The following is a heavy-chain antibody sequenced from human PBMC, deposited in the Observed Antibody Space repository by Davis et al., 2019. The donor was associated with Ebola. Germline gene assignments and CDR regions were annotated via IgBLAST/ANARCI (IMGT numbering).Heavy chain of an antibody. CDR1: GDSSSYY. D-gene: IGHD3-22*01. V-gene: IGHV4-59*01. Sequence: PSETLSLTCAVPGDSSSYYWNWIRQPPGKGLEWIAYFKHSGNIDYNPSLKSRVTLSKDASKNLFSLRLDSVTAADTAVYYCARDLRYDSSGHDYYFYMDVWGKGTTVTVSS. J-gene: IGHJ6*03. CDR3: ARDLRYDSSGHDYYFYMDV. CDR2: FKHSGNI.